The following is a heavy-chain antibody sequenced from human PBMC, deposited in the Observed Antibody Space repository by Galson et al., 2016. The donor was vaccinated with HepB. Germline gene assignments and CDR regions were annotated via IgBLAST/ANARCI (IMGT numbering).Heavy chain of an antibody. J-gene: IGHJ6*02. V-gene: IGHV1-69*13. CDR1: GGTFTSYP. CDR3: VTEGEGGKSRRDYYYGMDV. D-gene: IGHD3-10*01. Sequence: SVKVSCKASGGTFTSYPISWVRQAPGQGLEWMGGIIPIFGTANYAQKFQGRVTITADESTRTAYMELSSQRSEDTAVYYCVTEGEGGKSRRDYYYGMDVWGQGTTVTVSS. CDR2: IIPIFGTA.